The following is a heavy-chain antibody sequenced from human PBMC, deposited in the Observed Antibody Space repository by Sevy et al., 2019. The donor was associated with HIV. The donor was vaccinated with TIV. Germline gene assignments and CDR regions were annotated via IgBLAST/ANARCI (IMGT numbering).Heavy chain of an antibody. J-gene: IGHJ3*02. CDR1: GGSINSDH. CDR3: ARRNDFDI. CDR2: VYYTGGT. Sequence: LSLTCTVSGGSINSDHWNWIRQPPGKGLEWIGYVYYTGGTNYNPSLKNRVTISVDRTKNQVSLKLTSVTAADTAVYCCARRNDFDIWGQGTMVTVSS. V-gene: IGHV4-59*08.